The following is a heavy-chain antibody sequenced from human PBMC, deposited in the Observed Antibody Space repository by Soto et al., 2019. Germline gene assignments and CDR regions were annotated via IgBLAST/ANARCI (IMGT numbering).Heavy chain of an antibody. CDR2: ISYDGSNK. CDR1: GFTFSSYG. Sequence: QVQLVEPGGGVVQPGRSLRLSCAAPGFTFSSYGMHWVRQAPGKGLEWVAVISYDGSNKYYADSVKGRFTISRDNSKNTLYLQMNSLRAEDTAVYYCAKDQKDYWGQGTLVTVSS. CDR3: AKDQKDY. J-gene: IGHJ4*02. V-gene: IGHV3-30*18.